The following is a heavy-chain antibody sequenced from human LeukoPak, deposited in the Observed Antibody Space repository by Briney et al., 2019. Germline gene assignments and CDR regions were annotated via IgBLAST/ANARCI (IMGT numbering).Heavy chain of an antibody. Sequence: GGSLRLSCAASGFIVSSNHMSWVRHAPGKGREWVSVMYSGGSTYYADSVKGRFTLSRDNSKDTLYLQMNSLRAEDTAVYYCARGVAGECSFDYWGQGTLVTVSS. CDR1: GFIVSSNH. J-gene: IGHJ4*02. CDR3: ARGVAGECSFDY. CDR2: MYSGGST. V-gene: IGHV3-53*01. D-gene: IGHD2-21*01.